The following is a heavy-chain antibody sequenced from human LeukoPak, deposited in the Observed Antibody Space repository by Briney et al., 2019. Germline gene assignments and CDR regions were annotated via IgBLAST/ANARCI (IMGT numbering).Heavy chain of an antibody. V-gene: IGHV1-18*01. Sequence: GASVKVSCKASGSVFTSYGFSWVRQAAGQGLEWVGWISAYNGNSDYAQKFQSRVTMTTDKSTSTVYMELRSLTSDDTAVYYCARDLVAVTGRGDTFDIWGQGTMVTVSS. CDR1: GSVFTSYG. CDR2: ISAYNGNS. D-gene: IGHD6-19*01. J-gene: IGHJ3*02. CDR3: ARDLVAVTGRGDTFDI.